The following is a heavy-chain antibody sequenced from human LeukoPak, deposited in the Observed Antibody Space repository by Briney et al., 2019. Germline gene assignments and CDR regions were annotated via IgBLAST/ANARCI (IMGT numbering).Heavy chain of an antibody. J-gene: IGHJ6*03. V-gene: IGHV3-23*01. CDR1: GFTFSTYG. CDR2: ISGSGGST. Sequence: PGGTLRLSCAASGFTFSTYGMSWVRQAPGKGLEWVSAISGSGGSTNYADSVKGRFTISRDNSKNTLYLQMNSLRAEDTAVYYCAKTSSWSVYYYYYMDVWGKGTTVTVSS. D-gene: IGHD6-13*01. CDR3: AKTSSWSVYYYYYMDV.